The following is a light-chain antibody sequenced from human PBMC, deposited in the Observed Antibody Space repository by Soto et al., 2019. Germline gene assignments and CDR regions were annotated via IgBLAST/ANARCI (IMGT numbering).Light chain of an antibody. V-gene: IGKV3-20*01. J-gene: IGKJ2*01. CDR1: QSLASNY. CDR2: TAS. Sequence: EIVLTQSPGTLSLSPGERATLSCRASQSLASNYLAWYQQKPGQAPRLLIYTASTRATGIPDRFSGSGSGTDLTLTISRLEPEDFAVYYCQHYESSRPSYTFGQGTKLEVK. CDR3: QHYESSRPSYT.